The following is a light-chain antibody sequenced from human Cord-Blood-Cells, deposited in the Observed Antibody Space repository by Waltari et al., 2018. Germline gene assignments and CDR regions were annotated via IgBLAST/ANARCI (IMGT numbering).Light chain of an antibody. V-gene: IGKV1-39*01. Sequence: DIQMTQSPSSLSASVGDRVTITCRASQSISSYLNWYQHKPGKAPKLLIYAASSLQSGVPSRFSGSGSETDFTLTIRSLQPEDVATYYCQQSYSSLTFGGGTKVEIK. J-gene: IGKJ4*01. CDR1: QSISSY. CDR2: AAS. CDR3: QQSYSSLT.